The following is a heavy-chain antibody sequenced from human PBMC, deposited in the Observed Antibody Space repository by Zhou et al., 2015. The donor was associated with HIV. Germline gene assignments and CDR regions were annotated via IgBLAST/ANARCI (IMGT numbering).Heavy chain of an antibody. CDR3: ARHRLGYYYDSSGDNWFDP. V-gene: IGHV1-18*01. CDR2: ISAYNGNT. Sequence: QVQLVQSGAEVKKPGASVKVSCKASGYKFISYGITWVRQAPGQGLEWMGWISAYNGNTNYAQNLQDRITMTKDTSTSTAYMELRSLRSDDTAVYYCARHRLGYYYDSSGDNWFDPWGQGTLVTVSS. CDR1: GYKFISYG. J-gene: IGHJ5*02. D-gene: IGHD3-22*01.